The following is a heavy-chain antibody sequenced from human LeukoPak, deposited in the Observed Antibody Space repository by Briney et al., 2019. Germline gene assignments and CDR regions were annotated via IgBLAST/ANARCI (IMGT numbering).Heavy chain of an antibody. V-gene: IGHV4-59*01. CDR3: ARGYSNTVVTLNPSFDY. CDR2: IYYSGST. D-gene: IGHD4-23*01. J-gene: IGHJ4*02. Sequence: SETPSLTCTVSGGSISSYYWSWIRQPPGKGLEWIGYIYYSGSTNYNPSLKSRVTISVDTSKNQFSLKLSSVTAADTAVYYCARGYSNTVVTLNPSFDYWGQGTLVTVSS. CDR1: GGSISSYY.